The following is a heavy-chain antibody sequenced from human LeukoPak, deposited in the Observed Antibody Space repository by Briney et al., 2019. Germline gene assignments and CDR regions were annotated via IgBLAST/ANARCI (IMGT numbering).Heavy chain of an antibody. D-gene: IGHD6-19*01. CDR2: IYYSGST. V-gene: IGHV4-39*01. J-gene: IGHJ3*02. CDR3: ARIAVAERYAFDI. CDR1: GGSISSSSYY. Sequence: PSETLSLTCTVSGGSISSSSYYWGWIRQPPGKGLEWIGGIYYSGSTYYNPSLKSRVTISVDTSKNQFSLKLSSVTAADTAVYYCARIAVAERYAFDIWGQGTMVTVSS.